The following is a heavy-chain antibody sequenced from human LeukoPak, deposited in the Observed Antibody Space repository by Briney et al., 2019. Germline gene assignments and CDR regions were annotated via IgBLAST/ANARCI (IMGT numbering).Heavy chain of an antibody. J-gene: IGHJ4*02. CDR3: ARHPSYYSGWPLDY. Sequence: GESLKIYCKGSGHSFPNYWIGWVRQLPGKGLEWMGIIYLGDSDTRYSPSFQGQVTISVDKSISTAYLQWSSLKASDTAMYYCARHPSYYSGWPLDYWGQGTLVTVSS. CDR1: GHSFPNYW. CDR2: IYLGDSDT. D-gene: IGHD6-19*01. V-gene: IGHV5-51*01.